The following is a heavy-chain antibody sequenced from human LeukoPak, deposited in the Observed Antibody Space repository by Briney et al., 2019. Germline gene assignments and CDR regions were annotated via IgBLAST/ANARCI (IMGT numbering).Heavy chain of an antibody. D-gene: IGHD2-2*01. V-gene: IGHV4-34*01. CDR3: ARGRYCSSANCSDWLAP. CDR1: DGSFRGYH. CDR2: ITCGGTT. J-gene: IGHJ5*01. Sequence: SETLTLTCVVSDGSFRGYHWNWIRQPPGKGLEWIGEITCGGTTNYNPSLRGRVTISVDTSKKQFSLKLTSVTAADTAVYYCARGRYCSSANCSDWLAPWGQASLVSVSS.